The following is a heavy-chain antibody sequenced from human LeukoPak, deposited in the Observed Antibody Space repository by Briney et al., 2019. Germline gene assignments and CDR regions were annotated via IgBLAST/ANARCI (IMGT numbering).Heavy chain of an antibody. Sequence: PSETLSLTCTVSGGSISSYYWSWIRQPPGKGLEWIGYIYYSGSTNYNPSLKSRVTISVDTSKNQFSLKLSSVTAADTAVYYCASSTVYYYDSSGYDAFDIWGQGTVVTVSS. CDR1: GGSISSYY. V-gene: IGHV4-59*08. J-gene: IGHJ3*02. CDR2: IYYSGST. CDR3: ASSTVYYYDSSGYDAFDI. D-gene: IGHD3-22*01.